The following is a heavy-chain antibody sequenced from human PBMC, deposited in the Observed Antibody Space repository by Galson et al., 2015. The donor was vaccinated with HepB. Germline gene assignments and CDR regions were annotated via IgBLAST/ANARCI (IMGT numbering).Heavy chain of an antibody. CDR1: GAILSSYS. Sequence: SLRLSWAASGAILSSYSMNWVRQAPGKGLEWVGLIKSKNDGGTTDYAAPVKGRFTISGDDSKNTLYLQMNSLKTEDTAVYYCTTHKETKTAGGIWGQGTMVTVSA. D-gene: IGHD1-26*01. V-gene: IGHV3-15*07. CDR3: TTHKETKTAGGI. J-gene: IGHJ3*02. CDR2: IKSKNDGGTT.